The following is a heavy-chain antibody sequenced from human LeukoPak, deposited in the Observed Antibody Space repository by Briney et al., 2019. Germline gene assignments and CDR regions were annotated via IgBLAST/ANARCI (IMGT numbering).Heavy chain of an antibody. CDR1: GYSISSGYY. CDR3: ATSKLADAFDI. V-gene: IGHV4-38-2*02. Sequence: PSETLSLTCTVSGYSISSGYYWGWIRQPPGKGLEWIGSIYHSGSTYYNPSLKSRVTISVDTSKNQFSLKLSSVTAADTAVYYCATSKLADAFDIWGQGTMVTVS. CDR2: IYHSGST. J-gene: IGHJ3*02.